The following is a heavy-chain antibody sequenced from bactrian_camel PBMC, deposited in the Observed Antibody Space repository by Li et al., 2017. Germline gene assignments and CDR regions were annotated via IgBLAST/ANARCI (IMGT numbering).Heavy chain of an antibody. CDR3: AAVGTDFCWIGMPRKFDY. D-gene: IGHD1*01. J-gene: IGHJ4*01. V-gene: IGHV3S53*01. Sequence: HVQLVESGGGSAQPGGSLRLSCVASVYDGYCIGWFREVPGLEREGVAAAGDDDVTSYTDSVKGRFTISHDDANNTLYLKMNSLKPEDTGMYYCAAVGTDFCWIGMPRKFDYFGQGTQVTVS. CDR2: AGDDDVT. CDR1: VYDGYC.